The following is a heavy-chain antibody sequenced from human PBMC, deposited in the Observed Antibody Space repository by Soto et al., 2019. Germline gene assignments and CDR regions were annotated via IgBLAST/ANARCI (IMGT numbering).Heavy chain of an antibody. D-gene: IGHD3-22*01. CDR3: ARSIVVVITGYYYGMDV. J-gene: IGHJ6*02. Sequence: QVQLVQSGAEVKTPGSSVKVSCKASGGTFSSYAISWVRQAPGQGLEWMGGIIPIFGTANYAQKFQGRVTITADESTSTAYMELRSLRSEDTAVYYCARSIVVVITGYYYGMDVWGQGNTVTVSS. V-gene: IGHV1-69*01. CDR2: IIPIFGTA. CDR1: GGTFSSYA.